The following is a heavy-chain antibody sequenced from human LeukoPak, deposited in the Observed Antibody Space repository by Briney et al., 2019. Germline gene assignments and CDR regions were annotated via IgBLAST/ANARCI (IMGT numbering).Heavy chain of an antibody. Sequence: SETLPLTCTVSGGSISSSSYYWGWIRQPPGKGLEWIGSIYYSGSTFYNPSLKSRVTISVDTSKNQFSLKLSSVTATDTAVYYCAKTQTRVVWGKGTPVTVSS. CDR1: GGSISSSSYY. CDR2: IYYSGST. J-gene: IGHJ6*03. V-gene: IGHV4-39*01. CDR3: AKTQTRVV. D-gene: IGHD3-10*01.